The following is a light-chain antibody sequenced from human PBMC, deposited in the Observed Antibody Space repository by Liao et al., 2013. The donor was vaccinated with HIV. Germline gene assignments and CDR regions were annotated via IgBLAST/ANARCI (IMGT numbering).Light chain of an antibody. CDR2: YDS. J-gene: IGLJ3*02. CDR1: NIGRKS. CDR3: QAWDSGTV. V-gene: IGLV3-21*01. Sequence: SYELTQPPSVSVAPGKTARITCGGNNIGRKSVHWYQQKPGQAPVLVISYDSDRPSGIPERFSGSNSGNSATLTISGTQAIDEADYYCQAWDSGTVFGGGTKLTVL.